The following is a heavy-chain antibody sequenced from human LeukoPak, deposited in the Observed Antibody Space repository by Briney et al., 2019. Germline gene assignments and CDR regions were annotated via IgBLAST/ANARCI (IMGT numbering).Heavy chain of an antibody. CDR1: GGSISSYY. Sequence: PSEALSLTCTVSGGSISSYYWSWIRQPAGKGLEWIGRIYTSGSTNYNPSLKSRVTMSVDTPKNQFSLKLSSMTAADTAVYYCARGRCSGGSCYWFGFDYWGQGTLVTVSS. D-gene: IGHD2-15*01. CDR3: ARGRCSGGSCYWFGFDY. V-gene: IGHV4-4*07. J-gene: IGHJ4*02. CDR2: IYTSGST.